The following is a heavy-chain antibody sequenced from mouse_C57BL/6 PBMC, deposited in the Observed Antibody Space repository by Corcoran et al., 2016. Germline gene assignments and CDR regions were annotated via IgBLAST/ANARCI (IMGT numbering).Heavy chain of an antibody. Sequence: QVQLQQSGAELVKPGASVKISCKASGYAFSSYWMNWVKQRPGKGLEWIGQIYPGDGDTNYNGKFKGKATLTADKSSSTAYMQLSSLTSEDSAVYFCASWFITTVEAMDYWGQGTSVTVSS. J-gene: IGHJ4*01. CDR3: ASWFITTVEAMDY. V-gene: IGHV1-80*01. CDR2: IYPGDGDT. CDR1: GYAFSSYW. D-gene: IGHD1-1*01.